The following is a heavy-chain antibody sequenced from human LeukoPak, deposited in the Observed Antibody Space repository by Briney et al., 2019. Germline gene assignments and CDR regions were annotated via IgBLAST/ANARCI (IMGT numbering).Heavy chain of an antibody. CDR3: AREGCSPTCGLSSIAARRGYYYMDV. CDR2: ISPYNGDT. V-gene: IGHV1-18*01. CDR1: GYTFTNYG. J-gene: IGHJ6*03. Sequence: GASVKVSCKASGYTFTNYGISWVRQAPGQGLEWMGWISPYNGDTNYAQKVQGRVTMTTATSTSTANMELRSLRSDDTAVYYCAREGCSPTCGLSSIAARRGYYYMDVWGKGTTVTVSS. D-gene: IGHD6-6*01.